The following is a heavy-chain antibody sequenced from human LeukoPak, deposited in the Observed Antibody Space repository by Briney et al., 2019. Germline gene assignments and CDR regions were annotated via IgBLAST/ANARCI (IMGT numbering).Heavy chain of an antibody. CDR3: ARSRAAAGYVFDY. CDR2: IYSGGTT. CDR1: GFTVSSNY. V-gene: IGHV3-53*01. D-gene: IGHD6-13*01. Sequence: GGSLRLSCAASGFTVSSNYMSWVRQAPGKGLEWVSVIYSGGTTYYPDSVKGRFTISRDNSKNTLYLQMNSLRAEDTAVCYCARSRAAAGYVFDYWGQGTLVTVSS. J-gene: IGHJ4*02.